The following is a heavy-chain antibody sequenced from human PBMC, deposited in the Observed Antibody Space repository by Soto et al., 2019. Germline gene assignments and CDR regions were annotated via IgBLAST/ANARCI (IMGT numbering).Heavy chain of an antibody. J-gene: IGHJ6*02. Sequence: QLQLQESGPGLVKPSETLSLTCTVSGGSISSSSYYWGWIRQPPGQGLEWIGSIYYSGSTYYNPSLSSRGTIPVDTSKNQCYLQLGSVTAADAAVYYCALVLRHNYYGMEVWGVGSTVTVSS. D-gene: IGHD2-2*01. V-gene: IGHV4-39*01. CDR2: IYYSGST. CDR3: ALVLRHNYYGMEV. CDR1: GGSISSSSYY.